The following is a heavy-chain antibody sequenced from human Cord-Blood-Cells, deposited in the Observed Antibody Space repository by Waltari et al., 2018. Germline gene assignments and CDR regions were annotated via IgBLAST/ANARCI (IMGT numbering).Heavy chain of an antibody. D-gene: IGHD2-2*01. V-gene: IGHV1-8*01. Sequence: QVQLVQSGAEVKKPGASVKVSCKASGYTFTSYDINWVRQATGQGLEWMGWMNPNSGNTGYAQKFQGRVTMTRNTSISTAYMELSSLRSEDTAVYYCARVGTYCSSTSCYYWFDPWGQGTLVTASS. CDR1: GYTFTSYD. J-gene: IGHJ5*02. CDR2: MNPNSGNT. CDR3: ARVGTYCSSTSCYYWFDP.